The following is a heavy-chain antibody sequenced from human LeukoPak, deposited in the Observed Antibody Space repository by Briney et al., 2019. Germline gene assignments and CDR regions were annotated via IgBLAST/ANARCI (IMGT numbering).Heavy chain of an antibody. CDR3: ASYGDYDLEPPLFDY. J-gene: IGHJ4*02. CDR2: ISWDGGST. V-gene: IGHV3-43D*03. CDR1: GFTFDDYA. Sequence: PGGSLRLSCAASGFTFDDYAIHWVRQVPGKGLEWVSLISWDGGSTYYADSVKGRFTISRDNAKNSLYLQMNSLRAEDTAVYYCASYGDYDLEPPLFDYWGQGTLVTVSS. D-gene: IGHD4-17*01.